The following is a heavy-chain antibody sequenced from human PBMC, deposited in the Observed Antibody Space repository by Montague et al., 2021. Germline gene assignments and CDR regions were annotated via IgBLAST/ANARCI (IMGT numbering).Heavy chain of an antibody. CDR1: GGSVNGYD. CDR3: GRDYWGSIDY. V-gene: IGHV4-59*02. D-gene: IGHD7-27*01. Sequence: SETLSLTCSVSGGSVNGYDWRWIRQPPGTGLEWIGYMRSSGSPNYNPSFKSRLAISIDRSRNLFSLELSFVTAADTAIYFCGRDYWGSIDYWGHGILVTVSS. CDR2: MRSSGSP. J-gene: IGHJ4*01.